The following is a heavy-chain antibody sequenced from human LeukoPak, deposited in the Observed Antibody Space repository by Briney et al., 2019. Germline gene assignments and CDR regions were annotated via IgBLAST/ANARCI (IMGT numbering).Heavy chain of an antibody. J-gene: IGHJ4*02. D-gene: IGHD3-3*01. V-gene: IGHV3-21*01. CDR1: GFTFSSYS. CDR2: ISSSSSYI. Sequence: GGSLRLSCAASGFTFSSYSMNWVRQAPGKGLEWVSSISSSSSYIYYADSVKGRFTISRDNAKNSLYLQMNSLRAEDTAVYYCARARDRSGQPLYYFDYWGQGTLVTVSS. CDR3: ARARDRSGQPLYYFDY.